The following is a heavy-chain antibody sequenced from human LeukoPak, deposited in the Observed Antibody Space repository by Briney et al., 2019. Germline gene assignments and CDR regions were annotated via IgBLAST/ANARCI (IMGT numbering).Heavy chain of an antibody. CDR2: IKQDGSEK. V-gene: IGHV3-7*01. CDR1: GFTLSSYW. D-gene: IGHD3-9*01. Sequence: PGGSLRLSCAASGFTLSSYWMSWVRQAPGKGLEWVANIKQDGSEKYYVDSVKGRFTISRDNAKNSLYLQMNSLRAEDTAVYYCARGSGDILTGYSGMDVWGQGTTVTVSS. J-gene: IGHJ6*02. CDR3: ARGSGDILTGYSGMDV.